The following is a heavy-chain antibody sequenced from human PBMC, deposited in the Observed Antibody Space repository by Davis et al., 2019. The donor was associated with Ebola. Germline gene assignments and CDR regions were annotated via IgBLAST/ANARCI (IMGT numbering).Heavy chain of an antibody. CDR3: AKDIAPYYYGSGSYSKPGDY. D-gene: IGHD3-10*01. CDR1: GFSVDVFN. CDR2: IYADDQI. V-gene: IGHV3-53*05. Sequence: GESLKISCAVSGFSVDVFNMNWVRQIPGKGLQWVSVIYADDQIHYSDSVKGRFTISRDNAKNSLYLQMNSLRAEDTALYYCAKDIAPYYYGSGSYSKPGDYWGQGTLVTVSS. J-gene: IGHJ4*02.